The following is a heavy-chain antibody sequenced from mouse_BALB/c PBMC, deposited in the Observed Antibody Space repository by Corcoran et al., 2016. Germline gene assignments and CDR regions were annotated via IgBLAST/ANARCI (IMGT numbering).Heavy chain of an antibody. V-gene: IGHV3-6*02. D-gene: IGHD1-1*01. CDR3: ARDYYVSSYFDY. Sequence: DVQLQESGPGLVKPSQSLSLTCSVTGYSIPSGYYWNRIRQFPGNKMEWMGYISYDGSNNYNPSPKNRISITRDTSKNQVFLKLNSVTTEDTATYYCARDYYVSSYFDYWGQGTTLTVSS. J-gene: IGHJ2*01. CDR1: GYSIPSGYY. CDR2: ISYDGSN.